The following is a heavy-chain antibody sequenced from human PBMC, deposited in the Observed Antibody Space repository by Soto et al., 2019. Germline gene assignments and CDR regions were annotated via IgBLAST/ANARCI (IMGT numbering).Heavy chain of an antibody. D-gene: IGHD3-22*01. CDR1: GGSISSYY. Sequence: SETLSLTCTVSGGSISSYYWSWIRQPAGKGLEWIGRIYTSGSTNYNPSLKSRVTMSVDTSKNQFPLKLSSVTAADTAVYYCARDVDYYYDSSGYSFDPWGQGTLVTVSS. CDR2: IYTSGST. J-gene: IGHJ5*02. CDR3: ARDVDYYYDSSGYSFDP. V-gene: IGHV4-4*07.